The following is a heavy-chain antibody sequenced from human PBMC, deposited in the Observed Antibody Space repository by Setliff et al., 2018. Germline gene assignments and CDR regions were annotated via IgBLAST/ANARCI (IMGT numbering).Heavy chain of an antibody. CDR3: ARGKIRITMIVVPTGGAFDI. D-gene: IGHD3-22*01. J-gene: IGHJ3*02. CDR1: DASIGGSGYY. V-gene: IGHV4-39*07. CDR2: IHYSGST. Sequence: TLSLTCTVSDASIGGSGYYWGWIRQPPGKGPEWIGNIHYSGSTHYNPSLKSRVTISVDTSKNQFSLKLTSVIAADTAVYYCARGKIRITMIVVPTGGAFDIWGQGTMVTVS.